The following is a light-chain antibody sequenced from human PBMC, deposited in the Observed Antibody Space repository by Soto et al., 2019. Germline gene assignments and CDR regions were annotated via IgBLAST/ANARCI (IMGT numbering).Light chain of an antibody. J-gene: IGLJ1*01. CDR3: CSYADNTAYV. Sequence: QSALTQPPSAPGSLGQSVTISCTGTSSDVGAYNYVSWYQQHPGKAPKLMIYEVTRRPSGVPDRFSGSKSGNTASLNVSGLPAEYEADYYCCSYADNTAYVFGTGTKV. V-gene: IGLV2-8*01. CDR2: EVT. CDR1: SSDVGAYNY.